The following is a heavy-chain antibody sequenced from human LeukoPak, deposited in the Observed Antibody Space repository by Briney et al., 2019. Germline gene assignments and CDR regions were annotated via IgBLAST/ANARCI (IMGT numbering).Heavy chain of an antibody. CDR2: INPNSGGT. J-gene: IGHJ4*02. CDR1: GYTFTGYY. D-gene: IGHD5-18*01. V-gene: IGHV1-2*02. Sequence: ASVKVSCKASGYTFTGYYMHWVRQAPGQGLEWMGCINPNSGGTNYAQKFQGRVTMTRDTSISTAYMELSRLRSDDTAVYYCAREGVKGYSYGSYYFDYWGQGTLVTVSS. CDR3: AREGVKGYSYGSYYFDY.